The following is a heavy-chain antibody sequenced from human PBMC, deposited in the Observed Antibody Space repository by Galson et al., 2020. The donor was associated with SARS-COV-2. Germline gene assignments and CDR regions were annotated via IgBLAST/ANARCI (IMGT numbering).Heavy chain of an antibody. J-gene: IGHJ6*02. CDR1: GFTFSSYA. D-gene: IGHD3-9*01. Sequence: GGSLRLSCAASGFTFSSYAMSWVRQAPGKGQEWVSGISGSGGNTYYADSVKGRFTISRDNSKNTLYLQMNSLRAEDTAVYYCAKWETRYYDILTGYDGIDYYYYYGMDVWGQGTTVTVSS. CDR3: AKWETRYYDILTGYDGIDYYYYYGMDV. CDR2: ISGSGGNT. V-gene: IGHV3-23*01.